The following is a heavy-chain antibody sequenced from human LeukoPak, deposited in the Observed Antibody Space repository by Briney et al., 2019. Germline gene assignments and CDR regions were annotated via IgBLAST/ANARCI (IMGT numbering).Heavy chain of an antibody. CDR2: INPNTGVT. D-gene: IGHD4-17*01. CDR1: GYTFTGYY. Sequence: ASVKVSCKASGYTFTGYYMHWLRQAPGQGLEWMGWINPNTGVTNYAQKFQGRVTMTRDTSISTAYMELTRLTSDDTAVYFCARLPYGDHLGWWGQGTLVTVSS. J-gene: IGHJ4*02. CDR3: ARLPYGDHLGW. V-gene: IGHV1-2*02.